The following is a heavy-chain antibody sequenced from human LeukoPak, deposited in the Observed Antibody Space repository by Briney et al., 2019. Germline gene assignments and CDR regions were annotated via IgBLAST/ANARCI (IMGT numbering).Heavy chain of an antibody. V-gene: IGHV4-59*01. J-gene: IGHJ6*03. Sequence: PSETLSLTCTVSGGSISSYYWSWIRQPPGKGLEWIGYIYYSGSTNHNPSLKSRVTISVDTSKNQFSLKLSSVTAADTAVYYCARYVLPVTRGYYYYYMDVWGKGTTVTVSS. D-gene: IGHD4-17*01. CDR2: IYYSGST. CDR1: GGSISSYY. CDR3: ARYVLPVTRGYYYYYMDV.